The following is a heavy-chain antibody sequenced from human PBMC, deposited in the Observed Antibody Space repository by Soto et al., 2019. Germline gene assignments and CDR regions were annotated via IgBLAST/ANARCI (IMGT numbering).Heavy chain of an antibody. V-gene: IGHV4-31*03. D-gene: IGHD5-18*01. CDR2: IYYSGST. Sequence: QVQLQESGPGLVKPSQTLSLTCTVSGGSISSGGYYWSWIRQHPGKGLEWIGYIYYSGSTYYNPSLKSRVTISGDTSKNQFALKLSSVTAADTAVYYCAGGREYSYGFDYAWGQGTLVTVSS. CDR1: GGSISSGGYY. J-gene: IGHJ5*02. CDR3: AGGREYSYGFDYA.